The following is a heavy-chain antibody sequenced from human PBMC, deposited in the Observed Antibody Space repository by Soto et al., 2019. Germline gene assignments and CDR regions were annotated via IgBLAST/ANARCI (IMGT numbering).Heavy chain of an antibody. CDR3: AKDGGKDGYFGNWFDP. J-gene: IGHJ5*02. V-gene: IGHV1-69*13. CDR1: GYTFSSYV. CDR2: IIPIFGTV. Sequence: GASVKVSCKASGYTFSSYVIIWVRQAPGQGLEWMGGIIPIFGTVNYAQKFQGRVTITADESTTTAYMELSSLRSDDTAVYYCAKDGGKDGYFGNWFDPWGQGTLVTVSS. D-gene: IGHD5-12*01.